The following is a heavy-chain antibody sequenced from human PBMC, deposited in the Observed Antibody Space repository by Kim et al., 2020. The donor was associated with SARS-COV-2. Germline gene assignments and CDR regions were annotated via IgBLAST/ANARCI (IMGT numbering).Heavy chain of an antibody. J-gene: IGHJ4*02. D-gene: IGHD2-15*01. V-gene: IGHV4-34*01. Sequence: PSHKSRVTISVDTSKNQFSLKLSSVTAADTAVYYCARDLGYCSGGSCYAYWGQGTLVTVSS. CDR3: ARDLGYCSGGSCYAY.